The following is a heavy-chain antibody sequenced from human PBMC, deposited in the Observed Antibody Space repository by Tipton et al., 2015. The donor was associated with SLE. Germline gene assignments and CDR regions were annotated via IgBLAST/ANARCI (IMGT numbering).Heavy chain of an antibody. J-gene: IGHJ4*02. CDR1: GGPLISNY. Sequence: TLSLTCAVYGGPLISNYWNWIRQPPGKGLEWIGSIFHIGNTYYNPSLKSRVTISVDRSKNQFSLQLSSVTAADTAVYYCARDLWGTQATEYWGQGTLVTVSS. D-gene: IGHD3-16*01. CDR2: IFHIGNT. V-gene: IGHV4-34*12. CDR3: ARDLWGTQATEY.